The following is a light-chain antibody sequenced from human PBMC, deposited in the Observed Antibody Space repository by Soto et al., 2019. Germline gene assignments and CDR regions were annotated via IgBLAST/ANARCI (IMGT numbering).Light chain of an antibody. CDR1: SSDVGSYNL. V-gene: IGLV2-23*02. J-gene: IGLJ2*01. CDR3: CSYADSSPVI. Sequence: QSVLTQPASVSGSPGQSITISCTGTSSDVGSYNLVSCHQQYPGKAPKLMIYEVSKRPSGVSNRFSGSKSGNTASLTISGLQAEDEADYYCCSYADSSPVIFGGGTKLTVL. CDR2: EVS.